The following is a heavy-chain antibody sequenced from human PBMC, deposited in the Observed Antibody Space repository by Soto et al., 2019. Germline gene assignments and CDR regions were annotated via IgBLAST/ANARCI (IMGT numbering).Heavy chain of an antibody. V-gene: IGHV3-48*01. D-gene: IGHD3-22*01. CDR2: ITSSSDTI. CDR3: ARDQTMIVVDPHPYYYYGMDV. CDR1: GFTFSSFH. Sequence: GGSLRLSCAASGFTFSSFHMNWVRQAPGKGLEWVAYITSSSDTIYYSDSVKGRFTISRDNGKNSLYLQMNSLRAEDTAVYYCARDQTMIVVDPHPYYYYGMDVWGQGTTVTVSS. J-gene: IGHJ6*02.